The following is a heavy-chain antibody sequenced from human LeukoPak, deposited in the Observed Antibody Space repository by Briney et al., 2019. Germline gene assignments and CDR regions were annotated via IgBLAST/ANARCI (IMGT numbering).Heavy chain of an antibody. CDR2: INHSGST. CDR3: ARVGYCSSTSCYHTLASGMDV. D-gene: IGHD2-2*03. V-gene: IGHV4-34*01. Sequence: KPSETLSLTCAVYGGSFSGYYWSWIRKPPGKGLEWIREINHSGSTNYNPSLKSRVTISVDTSKNQFSLKLSSVTAADTAVYYCARVGYCSSTSCYHTLASGMDVWGKGTTVTVSS. J-gene: IGHJ6*04. CDR1: GGSFSGYY.